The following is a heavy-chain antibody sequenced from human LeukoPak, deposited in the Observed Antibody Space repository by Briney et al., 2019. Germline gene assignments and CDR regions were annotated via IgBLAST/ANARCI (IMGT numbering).Heavy chain of an antibody. V-gene: IGHV3-33*06. Sequence: PGGSLRLSCAASGFTFNSYDMHWIRQAPGKGLEWVALIWYDGSNKYYPDSVKGRFTISRDNSKNTLYLQMNSLRAEDTAVYYCAKDLGPPVYYDSSGYLPWYFDLWGRGTLVTVSS. J-gene: IGHJ2*01. CDR1: GFTFNSYD. CDR2: IWYDGSNK. CDR3: AKDLGPPVYYDSSGYLPWYFDL. D-gene: IGHD3-22*01.